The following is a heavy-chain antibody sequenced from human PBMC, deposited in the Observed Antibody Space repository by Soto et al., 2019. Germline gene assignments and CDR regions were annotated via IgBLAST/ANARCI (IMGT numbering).Heavy chain of an antibody. V-gene: IGHV3-7*01. CDR2: IKQDGSEK. J-gene: IGHJ3*02. Sequence: PGGSLRLSCAASGFTFSSYWMSWVRQAPEKGLEWVANIKQDGSEKYYVDSVKGRFTISRDSAKNSLYLQMNSLRAEDTAVYYCARDPSVVMVPSYAFDIWGQGTMVTVSS. D-gene: IGHD2-15*01. CDR3: ARDPSVVMVPSYAFDI. CDR1: GFTFSSYW.